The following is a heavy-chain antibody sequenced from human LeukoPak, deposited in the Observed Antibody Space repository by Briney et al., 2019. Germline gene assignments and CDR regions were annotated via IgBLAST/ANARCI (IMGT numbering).Heavy chain of an antibody. D-gene: IGHD1-1*01. CDR2: ISGSGGST. J-gene: IGHJ6*03. CDR1: GFTFSSYA. CDR3: AKFSVEFYYYYMDV. V-gene: IGHV3-23*01. Sequence: GGSLRLSCAASGFTFSSYAMSWVRQAPGKGLEWVSAISGSGGSTYYADSVKGRFTISRDNSKNTLYLQMNSLRAEVTAVYYCAKFSVEFYYYYMDVWGKGTTVTVSS.